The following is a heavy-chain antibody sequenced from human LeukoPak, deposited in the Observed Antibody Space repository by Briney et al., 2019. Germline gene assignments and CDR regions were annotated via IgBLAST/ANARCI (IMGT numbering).Heavy chain of an antibody. CDR1: GYSITSTYW. Sequence: SETLSLTCAVSGYSITSTYWWGWIRQTPGTGLEWIGSLHHSGSTSYSPSLKSRVTISADTSKNQFSLKLSSVTAADTAVYYCASPRYCSGGSCYAGGLAFDIWGQGTMVTVSS. V-gene: IGHV4-38-2*01. D-gene: IGHD2-15*01. CDR3: ASPRYCSGGSCYAGGLAFDI. CDR2: LHHSGST. J-gene: IGHJ3*02.